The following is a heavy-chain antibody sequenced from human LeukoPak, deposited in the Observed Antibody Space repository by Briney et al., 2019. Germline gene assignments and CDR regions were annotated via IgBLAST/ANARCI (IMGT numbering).Heavy chain of an antibody. CDR1: GGPFSGYY. CDR2: INHSGST. D-gene: IGHD2-15*01. Sequence: PSETLSLTCAVYGGPFSGYYWSWIRQPPGKGLEWIGEINHSGSTNYNPSLKSRVTISVDTSKNQFSLKLSSVTAADTAVYYCARASLVAATPDYWGQGTLVTVSS. V-gene: IGHV4-34*01. CDR3: ARASLVAATPDY. J-gene: IGHJ4*02.